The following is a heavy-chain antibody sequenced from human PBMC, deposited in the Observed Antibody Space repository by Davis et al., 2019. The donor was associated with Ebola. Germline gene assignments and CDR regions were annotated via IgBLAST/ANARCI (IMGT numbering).Heavy chain of an antibody. V-gene: IGHV4-31*03. J-gene: IGHJ6*04. Sequence: SETLSLTCTVSGGSISSGGYFWSWIRQHPGKDLESIGYLSYGGTTYYNPSLKSRLTISVDTSKNQLSLKLSSVTAADTAVYYCARAPVVPAAMVYYYYGMDVWGKGTTVTVSS. D-gene: IGHD2-2*01. CDR1: GGSISSGGYF. CDR2: LSYGGTT. CDR3: ARAPVVPAAMVYYYYGMDV.